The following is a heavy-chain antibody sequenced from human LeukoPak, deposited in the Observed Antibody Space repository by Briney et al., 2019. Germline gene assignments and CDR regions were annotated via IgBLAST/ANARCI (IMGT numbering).Heavy chain of an antibody. CDR2: IYCSGST. Sequence: SETLSLTCTVSGGSISSYYWSWIRQPPGKGLEWIGYIYCSGSTNYNPSLKSRVTISVDTSKNQFSLKLSSVTAADTAVYYCARSHAGMDVWGQGTTVTVSS. V-gene: IGHV4-59*08. CDR1: GGSISSYY. J-gene: IGHJ6*02. CDR3: ARSHAGMDV.